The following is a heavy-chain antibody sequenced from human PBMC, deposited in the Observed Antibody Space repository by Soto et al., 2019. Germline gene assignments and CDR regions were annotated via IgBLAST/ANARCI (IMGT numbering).Heavy chain of an antibody. D-gene: IGHD3-9*01. Sequence: GESLKISCKGSGYSFTSYWIGWVRQMPGKGLEWMGIIYPGDSDTRYSPSFQGQVTISADKSISTAYLQRSSLKASDTAMYYCAREGYDILTGYYKTYYYYGMDVWGQGTTVTVSS. V-gene: IGHV5-51*01. CDR1: GYSFTSYW. CDR3: AREGYDILTGYYKTYYYYGMDV. J-gene: IGHJ6*02. CDR2: IYPGDSDT.